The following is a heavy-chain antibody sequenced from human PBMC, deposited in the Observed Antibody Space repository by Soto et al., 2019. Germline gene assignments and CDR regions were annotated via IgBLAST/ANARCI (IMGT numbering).Heavy chain of an antibody. J-gene: IGHJ4*02. CDR1: GDSINNYY. CDR3: AKYRRTEAEGFTLDY. V-gene: IGHV4-59*01. D-gene: IGHD6-13*01. CDR2: IYYTGST. Sequence: SETLSLTCTVSGDSINNYYWSWIRQPPGKRLEWIGYIYYTGSTTYNPSLESRVTMSVDTSKNQFSLKLNSVNAADTAVYYCAKYRRTEAEGFTLDYWGRGTLVSVSS.